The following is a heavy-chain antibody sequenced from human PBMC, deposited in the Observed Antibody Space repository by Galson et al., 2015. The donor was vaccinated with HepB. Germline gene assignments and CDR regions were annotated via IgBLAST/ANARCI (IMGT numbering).Heavy chain of an antibody. CDR3: ARGSDAGVVAGYYGMDV. V-gene: IGHV3-21*01. CDR2: ISSSSTYI. Sequence: SLRLSCAASEFSFSSHTMNWVRQAPGKGLEWVSSISSSSTYIYYADSVKGRFTISRDNAKDSLYLQMNSLRAEETAVYYCARGSDAGVVAGYYGMDVWGQGTTVTVSS. D-gene: IGHD2-15*01. CDR1: EFSFSSHT. J-gene: IGHJ6*02.